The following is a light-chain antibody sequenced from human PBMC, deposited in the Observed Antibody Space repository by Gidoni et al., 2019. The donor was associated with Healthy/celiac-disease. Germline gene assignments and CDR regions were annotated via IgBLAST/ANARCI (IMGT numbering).Light chain of an antibody. J-gene: IGKJ4*01. Sequence: EIVLTQSPATLSLSPGERATLSCRASQRVSSYLAWYQQKPGQAPWLLIYDASNRATGIPARFSGSGSGTDFTLTISSLEPEDFAVYYCQQRSNWPPGLTFGGGTKVEIK. CDR2: DAS. CDR3: QQRSNWPPGLT. V-gene: IGKV3-11*01. CDR1: QRVSSY.